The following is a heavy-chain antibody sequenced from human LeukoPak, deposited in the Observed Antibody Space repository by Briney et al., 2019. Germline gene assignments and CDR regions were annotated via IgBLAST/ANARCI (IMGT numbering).Heavy chain of an antibody. CDR1: GYTFTSYA. J-gene: IGHJ4*02. D-gene: IGHD3-3*01. CDR3: ARVMDQYDYYFDY. Sequence: ASVKVSCKASGYTFTSYAMHWVRQAPGQRLEWMGWINAGNGNTKYSQKFQGRVTITRDTSASTAYMELSSLRSEDTAVYYCARVMDQYDYYFDYWGQGTLVTVSS. V-gene: IGHV1-3*01. CDR2: INAGNGNT.